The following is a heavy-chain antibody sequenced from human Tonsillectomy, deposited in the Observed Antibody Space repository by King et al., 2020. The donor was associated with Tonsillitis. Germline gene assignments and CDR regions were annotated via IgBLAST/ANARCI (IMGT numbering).Heavy chain of an antibody. Sequence: VQLVESGGGLVKPGGSLRLSCAASGFTFSSYSMNWVRQAPGKGLEWVSSISSSSNYIYYADSVKGRFTISRDNAKNSLYLQMNSLSAEDTSVYYCARGGCTLTTNFGYWGQGTLVTVSP. CDR3: ARGGCTLTTNFGY. V-gene: IGHV3-21*01. CDR2: ISSSSNYI. CDR1: GFTFSSYS. D-gene: IGHD4-17*01. J-gene: IGHJ4*02.